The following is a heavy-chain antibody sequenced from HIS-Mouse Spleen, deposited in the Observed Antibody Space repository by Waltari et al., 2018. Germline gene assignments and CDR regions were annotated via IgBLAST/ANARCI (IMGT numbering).Heavy chain of an antibody. V-gene: IGHV4-39*07. Sequence: QLQLQESGPGLVKPSETLSLTCTVSGGSISSSSYYWCWIRQPPGKGLGWIGSIYYSGTTDYHPALTGGVTISVETAKNQIALKLSSVTAADTAVYYCAREIPYSSSWYDWYFDLWGRGTLVTVSS. CDR2: IYYSGTT. J-gene: IGHJ2*01. CDR3: AREIPYSSSWYDWYFDL. D-gene: IGHD6-13*01. CDR1: GGSISSSSYY.